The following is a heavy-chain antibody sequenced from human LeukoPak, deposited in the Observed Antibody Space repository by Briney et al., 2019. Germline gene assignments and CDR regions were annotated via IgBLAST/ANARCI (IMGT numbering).Heavy chain of an antibody. V-gene: IGHV4-34*01. J-gene: IGHJ4*02. CDR2: INHSGSTS. Sequence: PSETLSLTCAVYGESFSGYFWNWIRPPPGKGLEWIGEINHSGSTSNHNPSLKSRVTMSVDTSKNQFSLKLSSVTAADTAVYYCARRSGYARDYWGQGNLVTVSS. D-gene: IGHD5-12*01. CDR1: GESFSGYF. CDR3: ARRSGYARDY.